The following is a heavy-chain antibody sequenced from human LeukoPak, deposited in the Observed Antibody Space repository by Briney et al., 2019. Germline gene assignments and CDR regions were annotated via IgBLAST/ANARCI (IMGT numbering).Heavy chain of an antibody. CDR1: GVSISSSSYY. J-gene: IGHJ5*02. CDR3: ARERYCSSTSCYAENWFDP. V-gene: IGHV4-31*03. Sequence: SETLSLTCTVSGVSISSSSYYWGWIRQPPGKGLEWIGYIYYSGSTYYNPSLKSRVTISVDTSKNQFSLKLSSVTAADTAVYYCARERYCSSTSCYAENWFDPWGQGTLVTVSS. D-gene: IGHD2-2*01. CDR2: IYYSGST.